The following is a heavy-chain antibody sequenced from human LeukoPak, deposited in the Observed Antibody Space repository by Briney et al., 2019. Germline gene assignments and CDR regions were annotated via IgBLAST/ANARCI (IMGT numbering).Heavy chain of an antibody. D-gene: IGHD6-19*01. CDR1: GGSISSGGYS. CDR2: IYHSGST. CDR3: ARKNRWQWLGWYFDL. V-gene: IGHV4-30-2*01. Sequence: SQTLSLTCAVSGGSISSGGYSWSWIRQPPGKGLEWIGYIYHSGSTNYNPSLKSRVTISVDTSKNQFSLKLSSVTAADTAVYYCARKNRWQWLGWYFDLWGRGTLVTVSS. J-gene: IGHJ2*01.